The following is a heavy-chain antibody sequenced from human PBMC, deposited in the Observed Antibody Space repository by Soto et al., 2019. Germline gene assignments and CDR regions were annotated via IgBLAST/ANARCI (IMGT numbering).Heavy chain of an antibody. D-gene: IGHD3-9*01. Sequence: GGSLRLSCAASGFTFSNAWMNWVRQAPGKGLEWVGRIKSKTDGGTTDYAAPVKGRFTISRDDSKNTLYLQMNSLKTEDTAVYYCTTSRITIFWSAKYYYYGMDVWGQGTTVTVSS. CDR2: IKSKTDGGTT. CDR1: GFTFSNAW. CDR3: TTSRITIFWSAKYYYYGMDV. J-gene: IGHJ6*02. V-gene: IGHV3-15*07.